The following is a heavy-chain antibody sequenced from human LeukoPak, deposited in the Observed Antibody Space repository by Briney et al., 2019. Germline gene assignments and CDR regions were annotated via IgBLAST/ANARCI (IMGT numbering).Heavy chain of an antibody. Sequence: GASVKVSCKASGYSFTSHYMHWVRQAPGQGLEWMGLINPRGTSTIYAEKFQGRIIMTRDTSITTAYMELSSLRSEDTAVYYCAGGPGHDFDYWGQGTLVTVSS. V-gene: IGHV1-46*01. D-gene: IGHD3-16*01. CDR1: GYSFTSHY. CDR3: AGGPGHDFDY. J-gene: IGHJ4*02. CDR2: INPRGTST.